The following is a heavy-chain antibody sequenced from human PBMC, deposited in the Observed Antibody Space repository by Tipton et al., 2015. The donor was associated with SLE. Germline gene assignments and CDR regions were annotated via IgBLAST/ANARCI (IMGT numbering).Heavy chain of an antibody. CDR2: INHSGSA. V-gene: IGHV4-34*01. CDR1: GGSFSGYY. J-gene: IGHJ5*02. CDR3: ATGGGIPAAATNWFDP. Sequence: GLVKPSETLSLTCAVYGGSFSGYYWSWIRQPPGKGLEWIGEINHSGSANYNPSLKSRVTISVDTSKNQFSLKLSSVTAADTAVYYCATGGGIPAAATNWFDPWGQGTLVTVSS. D-gene: IGHD2-2*01.